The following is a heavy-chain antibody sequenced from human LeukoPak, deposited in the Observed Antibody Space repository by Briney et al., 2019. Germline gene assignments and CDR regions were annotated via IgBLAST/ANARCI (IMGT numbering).Heavy chain of an antibody. V-gene: IGHV4-39*07. J-gene: IGHJ3*02. CDR2: IYHSGST. CDR1: GGSISSTDYY. D-gene: IGHD6-13*01. Sequence: SQTPSLTCTVSGGSISSTDYYWSWIRQPPGKGLEWIGEIYHSGSTNYNPSLKSRVTISVDKSKNQFSLKLSSVTAADTAVYYCARPLIAAAAPDALDIWGQGTMVTVSS. CDR3: ARPLIAAAAPDALDI.